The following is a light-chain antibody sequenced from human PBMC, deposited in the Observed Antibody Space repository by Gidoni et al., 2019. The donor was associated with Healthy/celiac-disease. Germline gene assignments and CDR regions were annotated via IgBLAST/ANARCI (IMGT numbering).Light chain of an antibody. CDR3: QQSYSTPRH. V-gene: IGKV1-39*01. CDR1: QSISSY. CDR2: AAS. J-gene: IGKJ4*01. Sequence: DIHMTESPSSLSASVGDRVTITCRASQSISSYLNWYQQKPGKAPKLLIYAASSLQSGVPSRFSGSGSGTDFTLTISSLQPEDFATYYCQQSYSTPRHFGRGTKVEIK.